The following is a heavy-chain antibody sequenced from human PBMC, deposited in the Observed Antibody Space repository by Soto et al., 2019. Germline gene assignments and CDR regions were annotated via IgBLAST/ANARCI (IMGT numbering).Heavy chain of an antibody. Sequence: QVQLVQSGAEVKKPGASVKVSCKASGYTFTSYGISWVRQAPGQGLEWMGWISAYNGNTNYAQKLQGRVTMTTDASTSTAYMGLRSLRSDDTAVYSCARGSPGYYYDSSGYNSFDYWGQGTLVTVSS. CDR3: ARGSPGYYYDSSGYNSFDY. CDR2: ISAYNGNT. D-gene: IGHD3-22*01. CDR1: GYTFTSYG. V-gene: IGHV1-18*01. J-gene: IGHJ4*02.